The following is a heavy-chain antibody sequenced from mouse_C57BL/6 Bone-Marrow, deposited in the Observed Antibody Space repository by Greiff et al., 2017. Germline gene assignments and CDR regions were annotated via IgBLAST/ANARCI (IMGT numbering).Heavy chain of an antibody. CDR1: GYTFTDYN. CDR2: INPNNGGT. V-gene: IGHV1-18*01. CDR3: ARFSPMVTTYAMDY. Sequence: EVQLQQSGPELVKPGASVKIPCKASGYTFTDYNMDWVKQSHGKSLEWIGDINPNNGGTIYNQKFKGKATLTVDKSSSTAYMELRSLTSEDTAVYYCARFSPMVTTYAMDYWGQGTSVTVSS. J-gene: IGHJ4*01. D-gene: IGHD2-1*01.